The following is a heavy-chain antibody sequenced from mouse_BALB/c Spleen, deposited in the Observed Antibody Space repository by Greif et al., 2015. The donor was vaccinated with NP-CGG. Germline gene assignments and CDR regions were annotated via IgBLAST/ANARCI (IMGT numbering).Heavy chain of an antibody. CDR3: ARTTVVAYYAMDY. Sequence: ECGGGLVQPGGSRKLSCAASGFTFSSFGMHWVRQAPEKGLEWVAYISSGSSTIYYADTVKGRFTISRDNPKNTLFLQMTSLRSEDTAMYYCARTTVVAYYAMDYWGRGTSVTVSS. CDR2: ISSGSSTI. V-gene: IGHV5-17*02. CDR1: GFTFSSFG. J-gene: IGHJ4*01. D-gene: IGHD1-1*01.